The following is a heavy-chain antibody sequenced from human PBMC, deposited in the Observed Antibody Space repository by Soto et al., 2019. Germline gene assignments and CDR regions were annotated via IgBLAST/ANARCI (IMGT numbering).Heavy chain of an antibody. Sequence: EVQLVESGGGLVKPGGSLRLSCAASGFTFSSYSMNWVRQAPGKGLEWVSSISSSSYIYYADSVKGRFTISRDNAKNSLYLQMNSLRAEDTAVYYCARRGAVVVPAAMEYFDYWGQGTLVTVSS. J-gene: IGHJ4*02. V-gene: IGHV3-21*01. CDR3: ARRGAVVVPAAMEYFDY. D-gene: IGHD2-2*01. CDR2: ISSSSYI. CDR1: GFTFSSYS.